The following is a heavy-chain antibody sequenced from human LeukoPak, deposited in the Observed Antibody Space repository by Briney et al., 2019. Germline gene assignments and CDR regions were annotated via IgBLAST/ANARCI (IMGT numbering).Heavy chain of an antibody. D-gene: IGHD2-15*01. CDR2: IYYSGST. CDR1: GGSISSYY. J-gene: IGHJ6*02. Sequence: SETLSLTCTVSGGSISSYYWSWIRQPPGKGLEWIGYIYYSGSTNYNPSLKSRVTISVDTSKNQFSLKLSSETAADTAVYYCARDGCSGGSCYSGYYYYGMDVWGQGTTVTVSS. CDR3: ARDGCSGGSCYSGYYYYGMDV. V-gene: IGHV4-59*01.